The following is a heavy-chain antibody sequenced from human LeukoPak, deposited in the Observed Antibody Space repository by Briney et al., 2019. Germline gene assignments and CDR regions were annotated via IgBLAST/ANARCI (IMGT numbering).Heavy chain of an antibody. J-gene: IGHJ5*02. CDR3: ARDSAESSYYYGSGSPWFDP. CDR2: IYTSGST. Sequence: SETLSLTCTVSGGSISSYYWSWIRQPAGKGLEWIGRIYTSGSTNYNPSLKSRVTISVDTSKNQFSLKLSSVTAADTAVYYCARDSAESSYYYGSGSPWFDPWGQGTLVTVSS. CDR1: GGSISSYY. D-gene: IGHD3-10*01. V-gene: IGHV4-4*07.